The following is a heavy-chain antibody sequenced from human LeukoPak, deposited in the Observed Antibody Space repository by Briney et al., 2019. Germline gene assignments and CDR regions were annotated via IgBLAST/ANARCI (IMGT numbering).Heavy chain of an antibody. V-gene: IGHV1-69*05. J-gene: IGHJ3*02. D-gene: IGHD5-18*01. CDR1: GGTFSSYA. CDR2: IIPIFGTA. CDR3: ATYVDTAMVVDAFDI. Sequence: ASLKVSCKASGGTFSSYAISWVRQAPGQGLEWMGRIIPIFGTANYAQKFQGRVTITTDESTSTAYMELSSLRSEDTAVYYCATYVDTAMVVDAFDIWGQGTMVTVSS.